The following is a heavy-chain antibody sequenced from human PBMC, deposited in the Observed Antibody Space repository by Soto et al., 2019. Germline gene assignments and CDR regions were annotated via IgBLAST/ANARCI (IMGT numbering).Heavy chain of an antibody. J-gene: IGHJ5*02. V-gene: IGHV3-21*01. CDR1: GFTFSRHS. CDR2: INSDSSYI. D-gene: IGHD6-19*01. Sequence: GGSLRLSCAASGFTFSRHSMNWVRQAPGMGLEWVSSINSDSSYIYYADSVKGRFTISRDNAKNSLYLQMDNLRAEDTAMYYCARKPESSDWTTLYNWFYPWGLGTLVTVSS. CDR3: ARKPESSDWTTLYNWFYP.